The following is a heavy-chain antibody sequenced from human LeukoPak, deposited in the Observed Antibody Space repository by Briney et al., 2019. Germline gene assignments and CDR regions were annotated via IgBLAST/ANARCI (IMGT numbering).Heavy chain of an antibody. D-gene: IGHD3-3*01. J-gene: IGHJ4*02. Sequence: SETLSLTCTVSGGSISSYYWSWIRQPPGKGLEWIGYISYTGTTNYNPSLQSRVTISVDTSKNQLSLKLTSMTAADTAVYYCARDTSGYYGRYEHWGQGTLVTVSS. CDR1: GGSISSYY. V-gene: IGHV4-59*01. CDR2: ISYTGTT. CDR3: ARDTSGYYGRYEH.